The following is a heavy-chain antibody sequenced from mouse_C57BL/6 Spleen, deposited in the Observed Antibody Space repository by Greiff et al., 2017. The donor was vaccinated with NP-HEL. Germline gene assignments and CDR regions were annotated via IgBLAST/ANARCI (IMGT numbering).Heavy chain of an antibody. D-gene: IGHD1-1*01. CDR1: GYAFTNYL. V-gene: IGHV1-54*01. J-gene: IGHJ2*01. CDR3: ARGGTTVVAPFDY. Sequence: VQLQQSGAELVRPGTSVKVSCKASGYAFTNYLIEWVKQRPGQGLEWIGVINPGSGGTNYNEKFKGKATLTADKSSSTAYMQLSSLTSEDSAVYLCARGGTTVVAPFDYWGQGTTLTVSS. CDR2: INPGSGGT.